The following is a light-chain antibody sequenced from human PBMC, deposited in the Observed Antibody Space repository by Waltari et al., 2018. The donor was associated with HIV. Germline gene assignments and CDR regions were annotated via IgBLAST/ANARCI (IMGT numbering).Light chain of an antibody. Sequence: SALTQPASVSGSPGTSNTISCTGTSSDIGGTNYVSWYQQHPGKAPKLVIYEVTNRPSGVSSRFSGSKSGNTASLTISGLQAEDEADYYCSSYTGTNTLIFGGGTKLTVL. CDR1: SSDIGGTNY. CDR2: EVT. J-gene: IGLJ2*01. V-gene: IGLV2-14*01. CDR3: SSYTGTNTLI.